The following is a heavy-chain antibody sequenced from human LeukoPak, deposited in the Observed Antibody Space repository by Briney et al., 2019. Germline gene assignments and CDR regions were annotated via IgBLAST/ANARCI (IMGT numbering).Heavy chain of an antibody. D-gene: IGHD6-13*01. CDR3: AKDLGSSWYLDY. J-gene: IGHJ4*02. CDR2: ISGSGVST. Sequence: GGSLRLSCAASGFTFSSYAMSWVRQAPGKGLEWVSAISGSGVSTYYADSVKGRFTISRDNSKNTLYLQMNSLRAEDTAVYYCAKDLGSSWYLDYWGQGTLVTVSS. CDR1: GFTFSSYA. V-gene: IGHV3-23*01.